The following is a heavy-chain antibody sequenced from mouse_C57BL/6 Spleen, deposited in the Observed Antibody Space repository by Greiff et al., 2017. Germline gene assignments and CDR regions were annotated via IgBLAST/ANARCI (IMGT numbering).Heavy chain of an antibody. CDR1: GYTFTSYG. J-gene: IGHJ3*01. Sequence: VQLVESGAELARPGASVKLSCKASGYTFTSYGISWVKQRTGQGLEWIGEIYPRSGNTYYNEKFKGQATLTADKSSSTAYMGLRSLPSGDSAVYFCAREGLLRAWFAYWGQGNLVTGSA. D-gene: IGHD1-1*01. CDR3: AREGLLRAWFAY. V-gene: IGHV1-81*01. CDR2: IYPRSGNT.